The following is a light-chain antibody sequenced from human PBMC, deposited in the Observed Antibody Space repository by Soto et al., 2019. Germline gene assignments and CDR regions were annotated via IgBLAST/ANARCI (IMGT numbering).Light chain of an antibody. CDR2: GAS. V-gene: IGKV3-15*01. Sequence: EIVMTQSPATLSVSPGERATLSCRASQSVSSNLAWYQQKPGQAPRLLIYGASTRAPGIPARFSGSGSGTEFTLTISSLQSEDFAVYYCQQYNNWPPGTFGQGTKVEIK. J-gene: IGKJ1*01. CDR3: QQYNNWPPGT. CDR1: QSVSSN.